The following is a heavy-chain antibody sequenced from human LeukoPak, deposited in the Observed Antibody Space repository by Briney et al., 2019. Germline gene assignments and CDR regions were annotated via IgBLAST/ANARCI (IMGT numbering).Heavy chain of an antibody. J-gene: IGHJ4*02. CDR3: ARSTPRYYYDSSGYYYSDY. Sequence: SETLSLTCSVSGGSISSTNYYWGWIRQPPGKGLEWIGSIYYSGSTYYNPSLKSRVTISVDTSKNQFSLKLSSVTAADTAVYYCARSTPRYYYDSSGYYYSDYWGQGTLVTVSS. CDR2: IYYSGST. CDR1: GGSISSTNYY. V-gene: IGHV4-39*07. D-gene: IGHD3-22*01.